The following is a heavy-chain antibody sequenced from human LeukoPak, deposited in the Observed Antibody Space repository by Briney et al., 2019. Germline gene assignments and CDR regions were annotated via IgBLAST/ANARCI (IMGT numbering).Heavy chain of an antibody. CDR1: GFTFSSYA. V-gene: IGHV3-64*01. J-gene: IGHJ4*02. D-gene: IGHD4-23*01. CDR2: ISSNGGST. Sequence: GGSLRLSCAASGFTFSSYAMHWVRQAPGKGLEYVSAISSNGGSTYYANSVKGRFTISRDNSKNTLYLQMGSLRAEDMAVYYCAREAGDYGGNGFDYWGQGTLVTVSS. CDR3: AREAGDYGGNGFDY.